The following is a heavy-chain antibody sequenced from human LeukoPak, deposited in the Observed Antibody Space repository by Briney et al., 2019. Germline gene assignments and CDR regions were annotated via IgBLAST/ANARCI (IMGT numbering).Heavy chain of an antibody. CDR3: AKGDREEVAGGTGFDY. CDR2: ISSSSSYT. V-gene: IGHV3-11*05. J-gene: IGHJ4*02. CDR1: GFTFSDYY. D-gene: IGHD6-13*01. Sequence: GGSLRLSCAASGFTFSDYYMSWIRQAPGKGLEWGSYISSSSSYTNYADSVKGRFTFSRDNSKNTLSLQMNSLRLEDTAVYYCAKGDREEVAGGTGFDYWGQGTLVTVSS.